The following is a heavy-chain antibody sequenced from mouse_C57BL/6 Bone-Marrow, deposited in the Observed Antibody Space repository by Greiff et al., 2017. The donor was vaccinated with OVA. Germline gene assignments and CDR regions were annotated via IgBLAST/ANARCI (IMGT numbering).Heavy chain of an antibody. CDR3: ARDDYDWFAY. CDR1: RYSITSGYY. D-gene: IGHD2-4*01. CDR2: ISYDGSN. V-gene: IGHV3-6*01. Sequence: EVQLQESGPGLVKPSQSLSLTCSVTRYSITSGYYWNWIRQFPGNKLEWMGYISYDGSNNYNPSLKNRISITRDTSKNQFFLKLNSVTTEDTATYYCARDDYDWFAYWGQGTLVTVSA. J-gene: IGHJ3*01.